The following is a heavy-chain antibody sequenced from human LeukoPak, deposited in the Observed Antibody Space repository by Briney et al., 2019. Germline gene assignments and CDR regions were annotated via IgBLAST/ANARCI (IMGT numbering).Heavy chain of an antibody. Sequence: ESLRLSCAASGFTFSSYWMSWLRQPPGEGLEWIANIYYSGSTYYNPSLKSRVTISVDTSKNHFSLKLNSVTAADTAVYYCASPGIAVAGTWYWSQGTLVTVSS. CDR3: ASPGIAVAGTWY. CDR1: GFTFSSYW. V-gene: IGHV4-59*04. CDR2: IYYSGST. J-gene: IGHJ4*01. D-gene: IGHD6-19*01.